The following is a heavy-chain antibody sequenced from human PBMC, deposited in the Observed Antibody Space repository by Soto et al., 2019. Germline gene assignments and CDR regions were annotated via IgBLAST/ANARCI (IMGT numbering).Heavy chain of an antibody. CDR3: AKTTGWYDAFDI. Sequence: EVQLLESGGGLVQPGGSLRLSCAASGFTFSSYAMSWVRQAPGKGLEWVSSISDSGGSTYYADSVKGRFTISRDNSKNTLSLQMNSLRAEDTALYYCAKTTGWYDAFDIWGQGTMVTVSS. J-gene: IGHJ3*02. CDR1: GFTFSSYA. D-gene: IGHD6-19*01. CDR2: ISDSGGST. V-gene: IGHV3-23*01.